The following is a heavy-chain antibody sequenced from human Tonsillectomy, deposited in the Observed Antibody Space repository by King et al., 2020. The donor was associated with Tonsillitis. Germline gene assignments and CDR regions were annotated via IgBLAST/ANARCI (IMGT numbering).Heavy chain of an antibody. CDR3: ARDRGYSDGFDI. J-gene: IGHJ3*02. D-gene: IGHD2-15*01. CDR1: GFTVSSNY. Sequence: VQLVESGGGLVQPGGSLRLSCAASGFTVSSNYMSWVRQAPGKGLEWVSVVYSGGRTYYADSVKGRFTIARHNSKNALYLQMNSLRAEDTAVYYCARDRGYSDGFDIWGQGTMVTVSS. V-gene: IGHV3-53*04. CDR2: VYSGGRT.